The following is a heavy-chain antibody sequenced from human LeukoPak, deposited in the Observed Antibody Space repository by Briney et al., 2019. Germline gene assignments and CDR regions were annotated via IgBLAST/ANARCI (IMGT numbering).Heavy chain of an antibody. CDR1: GGSISSYY. CDR2: IYTSGST. D-gene: IGHD2-2*01. V-gene: IGHV4-4*07. CDR3: ARWGQLNWFDP. J-gene: IGHJ5*02. Sequence: RTSETLSLTCTVSGGSISSYYWSWIRQPAGKGLEWIGRIYTSGSTNYNPSLKSRVTMPVDTSKNQFSLKLSSVTAADTAVYYCARWGQLNWFDPWGQGTLVTVSS.